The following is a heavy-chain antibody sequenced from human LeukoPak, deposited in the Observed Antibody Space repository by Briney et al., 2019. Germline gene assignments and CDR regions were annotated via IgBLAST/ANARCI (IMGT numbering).Heavy chain of an antibody. J-gene: IGHJ3*01. V-gene: IGHV3-48*02. CDR3: ARDLHYAFDF. D-gene: IGHD3-10*01. CDR2: IGSSSSTR. Sequence: GGSLRLSCAASGFTFSIYSMTWVRQAPGKGLEWVSYIGSSSSTRYYADSVEGRFTISRDSAKNSLYLQKDSLRDEDTAVYYCARDLHYAFDFWGQGTMVTVSS. CDR1: GFTFSIYS.